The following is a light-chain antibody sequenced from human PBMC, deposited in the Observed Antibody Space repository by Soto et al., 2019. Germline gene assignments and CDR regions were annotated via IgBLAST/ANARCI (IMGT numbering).Light chain of an antibody. CDR2: GAS. CDR1: QSVSSN. CDR3: QQYNNWPPL. J-gene: IGKJ4*01. V-gene: IGKV3-15*01. Sequence: EIVMTQSPATLSVSPGERATLSCRASQSVSSNLAWYQQKAGQAPRLPIYGASTRATGIPARFSGSGSGTEFTLTISSLQSEDFAVYYCQQYNNWPPLFGGGTKVEIK.